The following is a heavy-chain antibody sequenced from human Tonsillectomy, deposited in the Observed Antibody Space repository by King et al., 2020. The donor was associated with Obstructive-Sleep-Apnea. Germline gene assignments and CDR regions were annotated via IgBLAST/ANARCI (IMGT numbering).Heavy chain of an antibody. CDR3: AKDLSSGWYSPLDY. Sequence: VQLVESGGGLVQPGRSLRLSCAASGFTFDDFAMHWVRQAPGKGLEWVSGISWNSGSIGYADSVKGRFTISRDNAKNSLYLQMNSLRAEDTALYYCAKDLSSGWYSPLDYWGQGTLVIVSS. V-gene: IGHV3-9*01. D-gene: IGHD6-19*01. CDR1: GFTFDDFA. CDR2: ISWNSGSI. J-gene: IGHJ4*02.